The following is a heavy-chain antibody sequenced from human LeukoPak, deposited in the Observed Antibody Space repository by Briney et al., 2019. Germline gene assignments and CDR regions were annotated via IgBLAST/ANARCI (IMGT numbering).Heavy chain of an antibody. V-gene: IGHV3-74*01. Sequence: GGSLRFSCAASGFTFSSYWMHWVRQAPGKGLVWVSRINSDGSSTTYADSVKGRFTISRDNAKNTLYLQMNSLRAEDTAVYYCARSTTMYSSGWNGLDYWGQGTLVTVSS. J-gene: IGHJ4*02. CDR3: ARSTTMYSSGWNGLDY. D-gene: IGHD6-19*01. CDR1: GFTFSSYW. CDR2: INSDGSST.